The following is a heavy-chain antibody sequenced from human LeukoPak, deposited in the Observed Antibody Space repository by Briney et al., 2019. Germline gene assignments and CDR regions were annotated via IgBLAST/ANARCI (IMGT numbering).Heavy chain of an antibody. CDR3: ARNYYDSSAYYYFDY. D-gene: IGHD3-22*01. Sequence: GGSLRLSCVVSGFTVSSNYMSWVRQAPGKGLEWVTLIYSGGGTYYADSVKGRFTISRDNSKNTLYLQMNSLRAEDTAVYYCARNYYDSSAYYYFDYWGQGTLVTVSS. CDR1: GFTVSSNY. CDR2: IYSGGGT. J-gene: IGHJ4*02. V-gene: IGHV3-66*01.